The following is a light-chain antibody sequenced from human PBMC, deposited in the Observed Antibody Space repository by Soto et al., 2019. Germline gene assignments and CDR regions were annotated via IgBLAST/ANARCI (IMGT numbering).Light chain of an antibody. CDR1: SCDVGAYKY. J-gene: IGLJ1*01. Sequence: QSVLTQPASVSGSPGQSVTISCTGTSCDVGAYKYVSWYQQHPGKAPKLMIYEVSNRPSGVSNRFSGPKSGNTASLTISGLQADDEADYYCNSYAGDIIRFVFGTGTKVTVL. CDR3: NSYAGDIIRFV. V-gene: IGLV2-14*01. CDR2: EVS.